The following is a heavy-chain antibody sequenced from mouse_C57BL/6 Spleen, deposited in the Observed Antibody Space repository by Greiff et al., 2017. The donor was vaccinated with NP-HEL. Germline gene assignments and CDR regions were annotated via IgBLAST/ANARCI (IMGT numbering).Heavy chain of an antibody. Sequence: DVKLQESGPGLVKPSQSLSLTCSVTGYSITSGYYWNWIRQFPGNKLEWMGYISYDGSNNYNPSLKNRISITRDTSKNQFFLKLNSVTTEDTATYYCARELLSYAMDYWGQGTSVTVSS. V-gene: IGHV3-6*01. CDR1: GYSITSGYY. CDR3: ARELLSYAMDY. D-gene: IGHD1-1*02. CDR2: ISYDGSN. J-gene: IGHJ4*01.